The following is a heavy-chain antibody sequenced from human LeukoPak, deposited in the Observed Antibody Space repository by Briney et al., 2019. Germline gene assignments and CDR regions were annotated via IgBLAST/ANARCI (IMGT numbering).Heavy chain of an antibody. J-gene: IGHJ3*01. CDR3: ARNQWLAHESFDV. CDR2: IYYSGSN. D-gene: IGHD6-19*01. Sequence: PSETLSLTCTVSGGSISRYYWSWMRQPPGKGLERIGYIYYSGSNNYNPSLRSRVTISVDTSKSQFALRLRSVTAADTAAYYCARNQWLAHESFDVWGQGTMVTV. V-gene: IGHV4-59*01. CDR1: GGSISRYY.